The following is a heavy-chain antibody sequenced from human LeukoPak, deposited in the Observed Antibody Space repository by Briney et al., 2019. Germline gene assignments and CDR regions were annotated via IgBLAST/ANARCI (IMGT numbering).Heavy chain of an antibody. CDR3: AKMAPRKYSSGWYPDY. D-gene: IGHD6-19*01. J-gene: IGHJ4*02. V-gene: IGHV3-23*01. CDR2: ISGSGGST. Sequence: PGGSLRLSXAASGFTFSSYAMSWVRQAPGKGLEWVSAISGSGGSTYYADSVKGRFTISRDNSKNTLYLQMNGLRAEDTAVYYCAKMAPRKYSSGWYPDYWGQGTLVTVSS. CDR1: GFTFSSYA.